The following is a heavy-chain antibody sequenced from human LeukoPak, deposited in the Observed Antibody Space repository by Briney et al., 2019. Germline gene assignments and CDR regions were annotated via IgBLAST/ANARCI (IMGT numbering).Heavy chain of an antibody. CDR2: IYHSGST. V-gene: IGHV4-59*01. Sequence: SETLSLTCSVSTDSTNTYYWSWIRQSPGKGLEWIGHIYHSGSTDYNPSFKSRVTISIDMSKKEFSLKLTSVTVADTAMYYCVRLRSELLASYFDHWGHGAFVIVCS. J-gene: IGHJ4*01. CDR1: TDSTNTYY. D-gene: IGHD2-15*01. CDR3: VRLRSELLASYFDH.